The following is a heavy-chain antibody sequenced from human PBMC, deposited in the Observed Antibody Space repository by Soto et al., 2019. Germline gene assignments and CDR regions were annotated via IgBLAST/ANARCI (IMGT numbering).Heavy chain of an antibody. CDR1: GYSFSSNG. V-gene: IGHV1-18*04. CDR2: ISTFNGNA. CDR3: ARLSGYSTGWYDY. J-gene: IGHJ4*02. D-gene: IGHD6-19*01. Sequence: ASVKVSGKTSGYSFSSNGVSWVRQAPGQGLEWMGWISTFNGNAHSAQKFQVRVTMTTDTSTNTAYMELRSLTSDDTALYYCARLSGYSTGWYDYWGQGTLVTVSS.